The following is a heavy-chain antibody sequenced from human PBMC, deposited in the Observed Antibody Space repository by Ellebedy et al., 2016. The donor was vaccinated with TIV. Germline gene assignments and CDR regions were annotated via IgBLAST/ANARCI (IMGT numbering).Heavy chain of an antibody. J-gene: IGHJ5*02. CDR3: VRDKYTMNRFDP. D-gene: IGHD3-10*01. CDR1: GFTFTGYE. CDR2: IKPDSTER. Sequence: GESLKISCAASGFTFTGYEMNWVRQPPGKGLKWVANIKPDSTERNHADSVKGRFTISRDNAKNSLYLQMNNLRAEDTAVYYCVRDKYTMNRFDPWGQGTLVTVSS. V-gene: IGHV3-7*01.